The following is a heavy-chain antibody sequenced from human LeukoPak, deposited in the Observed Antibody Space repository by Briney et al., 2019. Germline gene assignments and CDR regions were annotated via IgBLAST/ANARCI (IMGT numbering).Heavy chain of an antibody. CDR3: ARESVGATTNYYYYYMDV. CDR1: GFTFSSYE. D-gene: IGHD1-26*01. Sequence: GGSLRLSCAASGFTFSSYEMNWVRQAPGKGLEWVSYISSSGSTIYYADSVKGRFTISRDNAKNSLYLQMNSLRAEDTAVYYCARESVGATTNYYYYYMDVWGKGATVTVSS. V-gene: IGHV3-48*03. J-gene: IGHJ6*03. CDR2: ISSSGSTI.